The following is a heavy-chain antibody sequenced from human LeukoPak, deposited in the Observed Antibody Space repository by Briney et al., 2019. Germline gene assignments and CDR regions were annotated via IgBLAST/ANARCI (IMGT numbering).Heavy chain of an antibody. J-gene: IGHJ4*02. Sequence: SVKVSCKASGGTFSSYAISWVRQAPGQGLEWMGGIIPIFGTANYAQKFKGRVTITADESTSTAYMELSSLRSEDTAVYYCARGEAIYDILTGYYPDPFDYWGQGTLVTVSS. CDR2: IIPIFGTA. CDR1: GGTFSSYA. V-gene: IGHV1-69*01. CDR3: ARGEAIYDILTGYYPDPFDY. D-gene: IGHD3-9*01.